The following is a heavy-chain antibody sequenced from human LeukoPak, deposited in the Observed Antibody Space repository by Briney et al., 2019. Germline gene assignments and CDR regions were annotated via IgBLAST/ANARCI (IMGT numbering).Heavy chain of an antibody. D-gene: IGHD3-22*01. CDR3: AKDQRPRNYYDSSGCPDY. CDR2: ISYDGSNK. V-gene: IGHV3-30*18. CDR1: GFTISSYG. J-gene: IGHJ4*02. Sequence: GGSLRLSCAASGFTISSYGMHWVRQAPGKGLEWVAVISYDGSNKYYADSVKGRFTISRDNSKNTLYLQMNSLRAEDTAVYYCAKDQRPRNYYDSSGCPDYWGQGTLVTVSS.